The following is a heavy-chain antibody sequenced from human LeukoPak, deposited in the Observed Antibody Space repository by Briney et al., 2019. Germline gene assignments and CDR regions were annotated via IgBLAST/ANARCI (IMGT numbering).Heavy chain of an antibody. D-gene: IGHD5-12*01. V-gene: IGHV3-30*18. CDR2: ISHDGSNT. J-gene: IGHJ4*02. Sequence: GRSLRLSCAASGLTFSRSAVHCVRQAPGKGLEWVAVISHDGSNTDYTDSVKGRFTISRDNSKNTLYLQMNSLRAEDTAVYYCAKEMKPWMHFDYWGQGTLSPSPQ. CDR3: AKEMKPWMHFDY. CDR1: GLTFSRSA.